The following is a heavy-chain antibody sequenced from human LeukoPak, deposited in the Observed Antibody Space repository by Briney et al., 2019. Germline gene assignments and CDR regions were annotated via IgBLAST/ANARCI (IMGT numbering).Heavy chain of an antibody. J-gene: IGHJ3*02. CDR1: GFPLSSHA. V-gene: IGHV3-23*01. Sequence: PGGSLRLSCAVSGFPLSSHAMSWVRQAPGKGLGWVSGIRGSGGVTYYADTVKGRFTISRDNSKNTLYLQVKGLRAEDTAVYYCARLVRDAFDIWGQGTMVTVSS. CDR3: ARLVRDAFDI. CDR2: IRGSGGVT.